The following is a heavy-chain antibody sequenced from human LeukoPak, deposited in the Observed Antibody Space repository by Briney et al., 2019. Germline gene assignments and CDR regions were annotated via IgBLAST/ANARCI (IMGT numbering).Heavy chain of an antibody. J-gene: IGHJ4*02. V-gene: IGHV3-7*01. CDR1: GFTFSDYY. Sequence: GGSLRLSCAASGFTFSDYYMSWIRQAPGRGLEWVANIKHDGSDSFYVDSVKGRFTISRDNSENSLYLQMHSLRVEDTAMYFCARDRRPTIYGGLDSWGQGTVVTVSS. D-gene: IGHD4-17*01. CDR2: IKHDGSDS. CDR3: ARDRRPTIYGGLDS.